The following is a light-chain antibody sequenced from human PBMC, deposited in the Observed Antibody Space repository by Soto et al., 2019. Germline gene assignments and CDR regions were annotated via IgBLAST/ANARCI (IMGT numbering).Light chain of an antibody. J-gene: IGLJ2*01. CDR1: SVNIGSNY. CDR3: AVWDDSLDGVV. Sequence: QSVLTQPPSASVTPGQGVTISCSGSSVNIGSNYVYWYQQLPGTAPKLLIYRNGQRPSGVPDRFSGSKSGTSASLAISGLRSEDEADYYCAVWDDSLDGVVFGGGTKLTVL. V-gene: IGLV1-47*01. CDR2: RNG.